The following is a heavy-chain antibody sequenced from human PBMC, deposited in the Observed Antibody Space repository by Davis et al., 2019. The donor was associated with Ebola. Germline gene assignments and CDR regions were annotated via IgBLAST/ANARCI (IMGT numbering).Heavy chain of an antibody. CDR1: GGSVSSGSYY. V-gene: IGHV4-61*01. CDR3: ARDQRYFDL. J-gene: IGHJ2*01. Sequence: MPSETLSLTCTVSGGSVSSGSYYWSWIRQPPEKGLEWVGYIYYSGSTNCNPSLKSRVTISVDTSKNQFSLKLSSVTAADTAVYYCARDQRYFDLWGRGTLVTVSS. CDR2: IYYSGST.